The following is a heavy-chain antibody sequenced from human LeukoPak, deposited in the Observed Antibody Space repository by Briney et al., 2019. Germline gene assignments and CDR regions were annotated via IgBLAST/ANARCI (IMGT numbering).Heavy chain of an antibody. V-gene: IGHV5-51*01. J-gene: IGHJ4*02. CDR3: ARQEQQLVGSD. CDR2: IYPGDSDT. D-gene: IGHD6-13*01. CDR1: GYSFTSYW. Sequence: PGESLKISCKCSGYSFTSYWIGWVRQIPGKGLAWMGIIYPGDSDTRYSPSFQGQVTISADKSISTAYLQWSSLKAADTAMYYCARQEQQLVGSDWGQGTLVTVSS.